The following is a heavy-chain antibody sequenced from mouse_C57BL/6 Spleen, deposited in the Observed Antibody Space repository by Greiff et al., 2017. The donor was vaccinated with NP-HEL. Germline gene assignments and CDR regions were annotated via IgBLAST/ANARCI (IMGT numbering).Heavy chain of an antibody. J-gene: IGHJ3*01. CDR2: ISYDGSN. CDR3: AREGIYYDYDEKVWFAY. D-gene: IGHD2-4*01. V-gene: IGHV3-6*01. CDR1: GYSITSGYY. Sequence: VQLQQSGPGLVKPSQSLSLTCSVTGYSITSGYYWNWIRQFPGNKLEWMGYISYDGSNNYNPSLKNRISITRDTSKNQFFLKLNSVTTEDTATYYCAREGIYYDYDEKVWFAYWGQGTLVTVSA.